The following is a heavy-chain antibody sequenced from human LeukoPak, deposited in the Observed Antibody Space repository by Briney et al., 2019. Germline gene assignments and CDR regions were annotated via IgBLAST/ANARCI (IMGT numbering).Heavy chain of an antibody. CDR2: TYYRSQWYN. CDR1: GDSVSSNSAA. Sequence: SQTLSLTCDISGDSVSSNSAAWNWIRQSPSRGLEWLGRTYYRSQWYNEYAVCVKSRITINPDKSKYQFSLQLNAVTPEDTAGDYCARGPMVRGVIIYNWFDPWGQGTLVTVSS. J-gene: IGHJ5*02. D-gene: IGHD3-10*01. CDR3: ARGPMVRGVIIYNWFDP. V-gene: IGHV6-1*01.